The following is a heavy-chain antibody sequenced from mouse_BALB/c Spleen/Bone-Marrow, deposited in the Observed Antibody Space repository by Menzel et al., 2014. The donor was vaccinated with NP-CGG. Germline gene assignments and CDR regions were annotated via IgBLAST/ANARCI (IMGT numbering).Heavy chain of an antibody. CDR2: INPSSGGT. D-gene: IGHD2-13*01. CDR1: GYTFTSYY. J-gene: IGHJ3*01. Sequence: VQLQQSGAELVKPGASVKLSCKASGYTFTSYYMYWVKQRPGQGLEWIGEINPSSGGTNFNEKFKSKATLTVDKSSSTAYMQLSSLTSEDSAVYYCTREGDSPFAYWGQGTLVTVSA. CDR3: TREGDSPFAY. V-gene: IGHV1S81*02.